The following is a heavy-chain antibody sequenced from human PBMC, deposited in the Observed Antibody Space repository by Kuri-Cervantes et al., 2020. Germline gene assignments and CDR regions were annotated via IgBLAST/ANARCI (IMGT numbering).Heavy chain of an antibody. Sequence: GGSLRLSCAASGFTFSDYYMSWIRQAPGKGLEWVSAISGSGGSTYYADSVKGRFTISRDNSKNALYLQMDSLRAEDTAVYYCAKEDSSGWYSGFGYFDYWGQGTLVTVSS. CDR1: GFTFSDYY. V-gene: IGHV3-23*01. J-gene: IGHJ4*02. CDR3: AKEDSSGWYSGFGYFDY. CDR2: ISGSGGST. D-gene: IGHD6-19*01.